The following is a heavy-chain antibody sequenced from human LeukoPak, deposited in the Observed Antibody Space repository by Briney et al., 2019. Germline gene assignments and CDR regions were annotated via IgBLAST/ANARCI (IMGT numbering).Heavy chain of an antibody. Sequence: GGSLRLSCAASGFTFSSYAMSWVRQAPGKGLEWVSAISGSGGSTYYADSVKGRFTISRDNSKNTLYLQMNSLRAEDTAVYYCAKDSSGYSSSWYEPDAFDIWGQGTMVTVSS. CDR2: ISGSGGST. V-gene: IGHV3-23*01. D-gene: IGHD6-13*01. CDR3: AKDSSGYSSSWYEPDAFDI. J-gene: IGHJ3*02. CDR1: GFTFSSYA.